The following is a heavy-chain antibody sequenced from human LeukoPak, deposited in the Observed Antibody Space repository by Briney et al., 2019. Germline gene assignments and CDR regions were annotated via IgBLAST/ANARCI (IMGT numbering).Heavy chain of an antibody. CDR1: RYTFTGYY. Sequence: ASVKVSCKASRYTFTGYYMHWVRQAPGQGLEWMGWINPNSGGTNYAQKFQGRVTMTRDTSISTAYMELSRLRSDDTAVYYCAREDADGYNYSDYWGQGTLVTVSS. CDR2: INPNSGGT. D-gene: IGHD5-24*01. J-gene: IGHJ4*02. V-gene: IGHV1-2*02. CDR3: AREDADGYNYSDY.